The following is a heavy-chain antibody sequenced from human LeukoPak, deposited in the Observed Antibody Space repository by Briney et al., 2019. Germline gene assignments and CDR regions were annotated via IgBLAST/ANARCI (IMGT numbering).Heavy chain of an antibody. D-gene: IGHD1-26*01. J-gene: IGHJ4*02. CDR2: IIPILGIA. Sequence: SVKVSCKASGYTFTSYGISWVRQAPGQGLEWMGRIIPILGIANYAQKFQGRVTITADKSTSTAYMELSSLRSEDTAVYYCARDEWELLYYFDYWGQGTLVTVSS. CDR3: ARDEWELLYYFDY. V-gene: IGHV1-69*04. CDR1: GYTFTSYG.